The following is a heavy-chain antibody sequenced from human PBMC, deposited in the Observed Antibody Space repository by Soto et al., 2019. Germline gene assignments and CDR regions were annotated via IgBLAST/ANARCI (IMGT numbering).Heavy chain of an antibody. CDR1: GGSFSGYY. CDR3: ARDALTTRRGGAFDI. V-gene: IGHV4-34*01. Sequence: PSETLSLTCAVYGGSFSGYYWSWIRQPPGKGLEWIGEINHSGSTNYNPSLKSRVTISVDTSKNQFSLKLSSVTAADTAVYYCARDALTTRRGGAFDIWGQGTMVTVSS. CDR2: INHSGST. J-gene: IGHJ3*02. D-gene: IGHD2-2*01.